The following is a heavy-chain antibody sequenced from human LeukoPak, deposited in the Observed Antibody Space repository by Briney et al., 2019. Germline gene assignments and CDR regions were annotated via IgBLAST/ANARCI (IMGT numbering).Heavy chain of an antibody. V-gene: IGHV4-4*09. D-gene: IGHD3-9*01. J-gene: IGHJ4*02. CDR3: AVTYYDILTGYYKPSSFDY. Sequence: SETLSLTCTVSGDSISSYYWSWIRQPPGKGLEWIGYIYTSGGTNYIPSLKGRVTISIDTSKNQFSLKLSSVTAADTAVYYCAVTYYDILTGYYKPSSFDYWGQGALVTVSS. CDR1: GDSISSYY. CDR2: IYTSGGT.